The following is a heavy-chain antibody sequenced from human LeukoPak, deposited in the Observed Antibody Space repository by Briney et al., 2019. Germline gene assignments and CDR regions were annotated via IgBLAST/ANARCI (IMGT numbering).Heavy chain of an antibody. CDR3: TTVSVVVVAASRGDY. CDR2: IKSKIYGGTT. CDR1: GFTFSNAW. J-gene: IGHJ4*02. D-gene: IGHD2-15*01. V-gene: IGHV3-15*01. Sequence: GGSLRLSCAASGFTFSNAWMSWVRQGPGKGLEWVGRIKSKIYGGTTDYAAPVKGRFTISRDDSKDTLYLQMNSLKTEDTAVYYCTTVSVVVVAASRGDYWGQGTLVTVSS.